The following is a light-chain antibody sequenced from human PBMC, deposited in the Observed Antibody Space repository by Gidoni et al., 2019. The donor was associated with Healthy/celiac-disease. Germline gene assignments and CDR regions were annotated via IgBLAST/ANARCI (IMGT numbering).Light chain of an antibody. V-gene: IGKV1-39*01. Sequence: DIQLTQSPASLSASVGDRVTLTCRASQSISSYLTWYQQKPGKAPKLLIYAASILQSGIPSRFSGSGSGTDFTLTISSLQPEDFATYYCQQSYSTLRITFXXXTRLEIK. CDR1: QSISSY. CDR3: QQSYSTLRIT. J-gene: IGKJ5*01. CDR2: AAS.